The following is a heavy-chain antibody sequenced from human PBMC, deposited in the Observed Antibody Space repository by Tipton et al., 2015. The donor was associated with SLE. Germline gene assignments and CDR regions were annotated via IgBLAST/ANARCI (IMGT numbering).Heavy chain of an antibody. CDR2: INSDGSST. CDR3: THYYDNSGYLNFQH. CDR1: GFTFSSYW. J-gene: IGHJ1*01. D-gene: IGHD3-22*01. V-gene: IGHV3-74*01. Sequence: GSLRLSCAASGFTFSSYWMHWVRQAPGKGLVWVSRINSDGSSTSYADSVKGRFTISRDNSKNTLYLQMNSLKTEDTAVYYCTHYYDNSGYLNFQHWGQGTLVTVSS.